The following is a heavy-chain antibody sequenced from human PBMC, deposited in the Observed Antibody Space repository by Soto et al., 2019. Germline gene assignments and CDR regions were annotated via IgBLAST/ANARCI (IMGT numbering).Heavy chain of an antibody. CDR1: GGTFSTYA. J-gene: IGHJ6*02. Sequence: QVQLVQSGAEVKKPGSSVKVSCKAPGGTFSTYAISWVRQAPGQGLEWMGGVIPIFGTPKYAQKFQGRVTITADKSTSTGYMELRSLRSEDTVVYYCARSQGGSSSLDIYYYYYYGMDVWGQGTTVTVSS. V-gene: IGHV1-69*06. CDR3: ARSQGGSSSLDIYYYYYYGMDV. CDR2: VIPIFGTP. D-gene: IGHD2-15*01.